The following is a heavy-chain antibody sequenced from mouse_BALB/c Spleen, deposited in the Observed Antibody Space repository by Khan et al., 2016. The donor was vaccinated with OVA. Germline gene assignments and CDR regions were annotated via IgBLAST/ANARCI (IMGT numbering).Heavy chain of an antibody. J-gene: IGHJ3*01. CDR3: ARDYERFAY. V-gene: IGHV1-7*01. CDR2: INPITVYT. CDR1: GYTFTSYW. D-gene: IGHD1-1*01. Sequence: QVQLKQSGAELAKPGASVKMSCKASGYTFTSYWMHWIKQRPGQGLEWIGYINPITVYTEYNQKFKDKATLTADKSSSTAYMQLSSLTSEDSAVYYCARDYERFAYWGQGTMVTVSA.